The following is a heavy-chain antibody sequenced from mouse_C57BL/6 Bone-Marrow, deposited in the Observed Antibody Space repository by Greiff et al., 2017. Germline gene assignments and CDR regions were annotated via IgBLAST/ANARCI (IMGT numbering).Heavy chain of an antibody. V-gene: IGHV14-4*01. CDR1: GFNIKDDY. CDR2: IDPENGDT. J-gene: IGHJ2*01. CDR3: TITTVPHY. D-gene: IGHD1-1*01. Sequence: VTLKVSGAELVRPGASVKLSCTASGFNIKDDYMHWVKQRPEQGLEWIGWIDPENGDTEYASKFQGKATITADTSSNTAYLQLSSLTSEDTAVYYCTITTVPHYWGQGTTLTVSS.